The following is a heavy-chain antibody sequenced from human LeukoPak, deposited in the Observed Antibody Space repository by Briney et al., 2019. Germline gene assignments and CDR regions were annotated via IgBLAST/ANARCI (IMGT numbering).Heavy chain of an antibody. J-gene: IGHJ4*02. CDR3: ARDRAPITMIVVGLFDY. D-gene: IGHD3-22*01. V-gene: IGHV4-4*07. Sequence: SETLSLTCTVSGGSISSYYWSWIRQPAGKGLEWIGRIYTSGSTNYNPSLKSRVTMSVDTSKNQFSLKLSSVTAVDTAVYYCARDRAPITMIVVGLFDYWGQGTLVTVSS. CDR1: GGSISSYY. CDR2: IYTSGST.